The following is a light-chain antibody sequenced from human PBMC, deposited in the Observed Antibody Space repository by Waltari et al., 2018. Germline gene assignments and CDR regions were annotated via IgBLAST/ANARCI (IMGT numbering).Light chain of an antibody. CDR2: GEK. Sequence: QSVLTQPPSSSGTPGQRVTISCSGSRSNIGRNGAIWYQQLPGTAPRLLLYGEKQRPSGVPGRFSGSKSGTSASLAISGLQSEDEADYYCASWDDSLRGHWVFGGGTKLTVL. V-gene: IGLV1-44*01. J-gene: IGLJ3*02. CDR1: RSNIGRNG. CDR3: ASWDDSLRGHWV.